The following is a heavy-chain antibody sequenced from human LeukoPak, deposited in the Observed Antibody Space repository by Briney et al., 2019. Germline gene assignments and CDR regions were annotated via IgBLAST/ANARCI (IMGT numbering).Heavy chain of an antibody. V-gene: IGHV3-53*01. CDR3: ARDSFDAFDI. D-gene: IGHD2-2*01. Sequence: GGSLRLSCAASGFTVSNNYMRWVRQAPGKGLEWVSVIYSGGSTYYADSVKGRFTISRDNSKNTLYLRMNSLRAEDTAVYYCARDSFDAFDIWGQGTMVTVSS. CDR1: GFTVSNNY. J-gene: IGHJ3*02. CDR2: IYSGGST.